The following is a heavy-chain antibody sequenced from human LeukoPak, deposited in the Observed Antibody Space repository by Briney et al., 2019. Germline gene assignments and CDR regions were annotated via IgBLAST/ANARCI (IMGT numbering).Heavy chain of an antibody. Sequence: SETLSLTCTVSGGSISSYYWSWIRQPPGKGLEWIGYIYYSGSTNYNPSLKSRVTVSVDTSKNQFSLKLSSVTAADTAVYYCATDYYDSSGYYFDYWGQGTLVTVSS. J-gene: IGHJ4*02. CDR2: IYYSGST. CDR3: ATDYYDSSGYYFDY. D-gene: IGHD3-22*01. V-gene: IGHV4-59*08. CDR1: GGSISSYY.